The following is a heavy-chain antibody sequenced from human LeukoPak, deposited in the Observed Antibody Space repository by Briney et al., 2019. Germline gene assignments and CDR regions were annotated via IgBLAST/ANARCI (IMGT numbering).Heavy chain of an antibody. CDR1: GYTFSRYN. CDR3: ARDYYGSGSDFDY. Sequence: ASVKVSCKTSGYTFSRYNMNWVRQAPGQGLEWMGWINPNSGGTNYAQKFQGWVTMTRDTSISTAYMELSRLRSDDTAVYYCARDYYGSGSDFDYWGQGTLVTVSS. V-gene: IGHV1-2*04. CDR2: INPNSGGT. J-gene: IGHJ4*02. D-gene: IGHD3-10*01.